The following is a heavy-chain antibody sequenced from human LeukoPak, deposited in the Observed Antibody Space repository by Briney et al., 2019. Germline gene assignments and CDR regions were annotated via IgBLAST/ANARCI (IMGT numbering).Heavy chain of an antibody. CDR1: GASISSSSDY. D-gene: IGHD1-1*01. J-gene: IGHJ4*02. Sequence: SETLSLTCTVSGASISSSSDYWRWIRQPPGKGLEWIGSIYYSGSTYYNPSLRSRVTLSVDTSKNQFSLRLTSVTATDTAVYYCAGHGAAPGTYYFDYWGQGTLVTVSS. CDR3: AGHGAAPGTYYFDY. V-gene: IGHV4-39*01. CDR2: IYYSGST.